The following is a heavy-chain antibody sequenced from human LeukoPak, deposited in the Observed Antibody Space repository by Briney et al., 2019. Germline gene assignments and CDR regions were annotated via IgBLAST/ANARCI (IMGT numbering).Heavy chain of an antibody. V-gene: IGHV1-2*02. Sequence: GASVKVSCKASGYTFTGYYMHWVRQAPGQGLEWMGWINPNSGGTNYAQKFQGRVTMTRDTSISTAYMELSRLRSDDTAVYYCARDFGFTGYSSSPRDYWGQGTLVTVSS. CDR3: ARDFGFTGYSSSPRDY. J-gene: IGHJ4*02. CDR2: INPNSGGT. D-gene: IGHD6-13*01. CDR1: GYTFTGYY.